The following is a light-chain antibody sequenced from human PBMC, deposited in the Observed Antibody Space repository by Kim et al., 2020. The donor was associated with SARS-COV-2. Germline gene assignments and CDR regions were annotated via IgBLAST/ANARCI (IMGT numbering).Light chain of an antibody. CDR1: QRVATN. V-gene: IGKV3D-15*01. Sequence: SVSPGERVTLSCRASQRVATNLAWYQQIPGQGPRLLIFGAFHRATGIPARFSGSGSGTEFTLTISSLQSEDFAVYYCQQYEDWPRTFGQGTKVEI. J-gene: IGKJ1*01. CDR2: GAF. CDR3: QQYEDWPRT.